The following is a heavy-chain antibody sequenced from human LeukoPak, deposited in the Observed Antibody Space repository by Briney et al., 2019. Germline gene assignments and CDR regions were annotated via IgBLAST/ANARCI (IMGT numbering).Heavy chain of an antibody. V-gene: IGHV3-11*04. CDR3: ARLYYQLLPNFDY. J-gene: IGHJ4*02. CDR2: ISSSHSTI. D-gene: IGHD3-10*01. CDR1: GFTFSNAW. Sequence: GGSLRLSCAASGFTFSNAWMSWVRQAPGKGLEWIGYISSSHSTIYYADSMKGRFTISRDNTENTLYLQMINLRAEDTAVYYCARLYYQLLPNFDYWGQGTLVTVAS.